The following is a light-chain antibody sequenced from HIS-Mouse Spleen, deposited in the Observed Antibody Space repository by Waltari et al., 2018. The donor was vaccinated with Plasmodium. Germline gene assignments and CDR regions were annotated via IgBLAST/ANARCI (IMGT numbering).Light chain of an antibody. CDR2: DAS. CDR3: QQRSNWPLT. V-gene: IGKV3-11*01. CDR1: QSVSSY. J-gene: IGKJ4*01. Sequence: EIVLTQSPATLSLSPGERATISCRSSQSVSSYLALYQQKPGQAPRLLIYDASNRSTGIPVRFSGSGSGTDFTLTISSLEPEDFAVYYCQQRSNWPLTFGGGTKVEIK.